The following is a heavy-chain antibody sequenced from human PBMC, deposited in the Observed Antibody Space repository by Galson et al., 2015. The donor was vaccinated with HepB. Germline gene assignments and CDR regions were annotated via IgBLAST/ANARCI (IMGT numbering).Heavy chain of an antibody. Sequence: SLRLSCAASGFTFSSYAMHWVRQAPGKGLEWVAVISYDGSNKYYADSVKGRFTISRDNSKNTLYLQMNSLRAEDTAVYYCARDIVITMVRGVNSYGMDVWGQGTTVTVSS. CDR3: ARDIVITMVRGVNSYGMDV. D-gene: IGHD3-10*01. CDR1: GFTFSSYA. CDR2: ISYDGSNK. V-gene: IGHV3-30*04. J-gene: IGHJ6*02.